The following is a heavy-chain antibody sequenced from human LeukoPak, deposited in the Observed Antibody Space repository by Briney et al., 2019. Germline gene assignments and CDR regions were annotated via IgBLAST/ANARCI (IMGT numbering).Heavy chain of an antibody. V-gene: IGHV6-1*01. D-gene: IGHD1-26*01. Sequence: SQTLSVTCAISGDSVSSSSAAWNWIRQSPSRGLEWLGRTYYRSKWFTDYAVSVTGRISITPDTPKNHFSLQLNSVTPEDTAVYYCTRGGGSYDYWGQGTLVTVSS. CDR3: TRGGGSYDY. J-gene: IGHJ4*02. CDR1: GDSVSSSSAA. CDR2: TYYRSKWFT.